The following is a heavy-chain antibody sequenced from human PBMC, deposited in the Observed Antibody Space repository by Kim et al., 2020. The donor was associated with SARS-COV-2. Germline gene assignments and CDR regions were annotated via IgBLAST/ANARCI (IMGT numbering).Heavy chain of an antibody. Sequence: SETLSLTCTVSGGSISSSSYYWGWIRQPPGKGLEWIGSIYYSGSTYYNPSLKSRVTISVDTSKNQFSLKLSSVTAADTAVYYCARVNVVVVVATRGWVDYWGQGTLVTVSS. J-gene: IGHJ4*02. CDR1: GGSISSSSYY. V-gene: IGHV4-39*01. D-gene: IGHD2-15*01. CDR2: IYYSGST. CDR3: ARVNVVVVVATRGWVDY.